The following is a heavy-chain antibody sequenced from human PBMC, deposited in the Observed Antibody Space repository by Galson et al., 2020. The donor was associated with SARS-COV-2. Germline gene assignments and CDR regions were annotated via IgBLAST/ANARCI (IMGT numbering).Heavy chain of an antibody. Sequence: ASETLSLTCGVSGLSIRDTYFYWGWLRQPPGKGLEWIGTVYESVTTYYNPSLESRVTISVDTSRNQFSLELTSVTAADAALYYCVRSPSRVSFFDSWGRGALVTVSS. J-gene: IGHJ4*02. V-gene: IGHV4-39*01. CDR1: GLSIRDTYFY. CDR3: VRSPSRVSFFDS. D-gene: IGHD2-8*01. CDR2: VYESVTT.